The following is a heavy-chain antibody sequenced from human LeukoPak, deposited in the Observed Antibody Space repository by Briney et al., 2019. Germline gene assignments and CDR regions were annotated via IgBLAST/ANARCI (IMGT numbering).Heavy chain of an antibody. J-gene: IGHJ4*02. CDR1: GFSLSTSGVG. Sequence: SGPTLVKPTQTLTLTCTFSGFSLSTSGVGVGWIRQPPAKALESLALIYWNDDKPYSPSLKSRLTITMDTSKNQVVLTMTNMDPVDTATYYCAHRRSGYFDYWGQGTLVTVSS. V-gene: IGHV2-5*01. D-gene: IGHD3-3*01. CDR3: AHRRSGYFDY. CDR2: IYWNDDK.